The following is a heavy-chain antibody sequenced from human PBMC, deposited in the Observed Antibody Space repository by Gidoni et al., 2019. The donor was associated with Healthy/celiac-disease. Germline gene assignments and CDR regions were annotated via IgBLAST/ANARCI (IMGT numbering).Heavy chain of an antibody. J-gene: IGHJ4*02. CDR1: GVTFSSYA. D-gene: IGHD3-22*01. CDR2: ISGSGGST. CDR3: AKVYRNYYDSSGYYPCFDY. V-gene: IGHV3-23*01. Sequence: EVQLLESGGGLVQPGGSLRLSCAASGVTFSSYAMSWVRQAPGKGVEWGSAISGSGGSTYYADSVKGRFTISRDNSKNTLYLQMNSLRAEDTAVYYCAKVYRNYYDSSGYYPCFDYWGQGTLVTVSS.